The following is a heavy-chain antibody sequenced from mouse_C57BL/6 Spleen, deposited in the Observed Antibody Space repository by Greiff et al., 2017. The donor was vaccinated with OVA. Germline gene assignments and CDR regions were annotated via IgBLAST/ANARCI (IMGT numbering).Heavy chain of an antibody. CDR1: GFNIKDYY. V-gene: IGHV14-2*01. D-gene: IGHD2-3*01. CDR2: IDPEDGET. Sequence: EVQLQQSGAELVKPGASVKLSCTASGFNIKDYYMHWVKQRTEQGLEWIGRIDPEDGETKYAPKFQGKATITADTSSNTAYLQLSSLTSEDTAVYYCARDGYYGPQAWFAYWGQGTLVTVSA. CDR3: ARDGYYGPQAWFAY. J-gene: IGHJ3*01.